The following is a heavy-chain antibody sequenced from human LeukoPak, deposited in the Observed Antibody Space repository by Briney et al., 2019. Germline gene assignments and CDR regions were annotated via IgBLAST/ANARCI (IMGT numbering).Heavy chain of an antibody. J-gene: IGHJ4*02. Sequence: GGSLRLSCAASAFTFSSYWMSWVRQAPGKGLEWVANIKEDGSEINYVGSVKGRFTISRDNAKRSLYLQMNSLRVEDTAVYYCARDRGYSSFDYWGQGTLVTVSS. CDR2: IKEDGSEI. CDR3: ARDRGYSSFDY. CDR1: AFTFSSYW. D-gene: IGHD4-23*01. V-gene: IGHV3-7*01.